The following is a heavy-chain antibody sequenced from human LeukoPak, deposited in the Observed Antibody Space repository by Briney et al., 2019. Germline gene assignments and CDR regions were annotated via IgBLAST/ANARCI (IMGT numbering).Heavy chain of an antibody. V-gene: IGHV3-7*03. CDR3: ARDGDWYGSGSYYNFDAFDI. CDR2: IKQDGSEK. J-gene: IGHJ3*02. CDR1: GFTFSSYW. D-gene: IGHD3-10*01. Sequence: SGGSLRLSCAASGFTFSSYWMSWVRQAPGKGLEWVANIKQDGSEKYYVDSVKGRFTISRDGAKNSLYLQMNSLRAEDTAVYYCARDGDWYGSGSYYNFDAFDIWGQGTMVTVSS.